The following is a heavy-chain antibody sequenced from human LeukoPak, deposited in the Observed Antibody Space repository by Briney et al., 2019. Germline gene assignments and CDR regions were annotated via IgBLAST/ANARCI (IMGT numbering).Heavy chain of an antibody. V-gene: IGHV4-39*01. CDR1: GGSISSSSYY. J-gene: IGHJ4*02. D-gene: IGHD3-22*01. CDR2: IYYSGST. CDR3: ARSYSGYYDY. Sequence: PSETLSLTCTVSGGSISSSSYYWGWIRQPPGKGLEWIGSIYYSGSTYYNPSLKSRVTISVDTSKNQFSLKLSSVTAADTAVYHCARSYSGYYDYWGQGTLVTVSS.